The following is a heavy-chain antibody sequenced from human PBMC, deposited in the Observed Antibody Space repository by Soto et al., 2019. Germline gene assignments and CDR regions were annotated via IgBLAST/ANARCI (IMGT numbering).Heavy chain of an antibody. V-gene: IGHV3-23*01. CDR3: AKDSRYSNRQYYFDY. J-gene: IGHJ4*02. D-gene: IGHD4-4*01. Sequence: GGSLRLSCAASGFTFSSYAMSWVRQAPGKGLEWVSAISGSGGSTYYADSVKGRFTISRDNSKNTLYLQMNSLRAEDTAVYYCAKDSRYSNRQYYFDYWGQGTLVTVSS. CDR2: ISGSGGST. CDR1: GFTFSSYA.